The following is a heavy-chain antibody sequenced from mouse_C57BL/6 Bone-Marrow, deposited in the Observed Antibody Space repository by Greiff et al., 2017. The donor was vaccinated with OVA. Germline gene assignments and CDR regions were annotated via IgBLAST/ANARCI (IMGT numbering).Heavy chain of an antibody. J-gene: IGHJ2*01. V-gene: IGHV5-4*01. Sequence: DVMLVESGGGLVKPGGSLKLSCAASGFTFSSYAMSWVRQTPEKRLEWVATISDGGSYTYYPDNVKGRFTISRDNAKNNLYLQMSHLKSEDTAMYYCAREYSSGYYFDYWGQGTTLTVSS. D-gene: IGHD2-12*01. CDR3: AREYSSGYYFDY. CDR1: GFTFSSYA. CDR2: ISDGGSYT.